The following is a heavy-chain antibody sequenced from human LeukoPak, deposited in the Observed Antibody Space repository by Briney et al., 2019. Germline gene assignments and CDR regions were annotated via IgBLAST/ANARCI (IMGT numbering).Heavy chain of an antibody. CDR3: ARRQLSPNGLEFDF. Sequence: PGGSLRLSCTASGFTFGDYNMNWGCQAPGKGLERVGYIRTKIHDGTTDYAASVKDRFTISRDDSKSIAYLQMACLASEDTAVYYCARRQLSPNGLEFDFWGQGTLVTVSS. CDR1: GFTFGDYN. CDR2: IRTKIHDGTT. D-gene: IGHD2-8*01. V-gene: IGHV3-49*04. J-gene: IGHJ4*02.